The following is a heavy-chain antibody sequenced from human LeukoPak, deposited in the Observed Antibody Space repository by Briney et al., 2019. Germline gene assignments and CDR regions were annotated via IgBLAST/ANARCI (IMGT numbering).Heavy chain of an antibody. J-gene: IGHJ4*02. D-gene: IGHD3-10*01. CDR1: GFTFSSHG. Sequence: PGGSLRLSCAASGFTFSSHGMNWVRQAPGKGLEWVSGIGGSSIGHSTHYADSVKGRFTISRDNSKNTVYLQMDSLRDEDTAVYYCARESSGVLGFDCWGQGTLVTVSS. CDR3: ARESSGVLGFDC. V-gene: IGHV3-23*01. CDR2: IGGSSIGHST.